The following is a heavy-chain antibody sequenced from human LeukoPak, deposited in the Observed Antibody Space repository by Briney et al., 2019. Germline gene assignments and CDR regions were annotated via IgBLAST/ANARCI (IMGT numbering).Heavy chain of an antibody. CDR3: TRHLIGATPFDY. CDR2: IRSKPNNYAT. J-gene: IGHJ4*02. D-gene: IGHD4/OR15-4a*01. Sequence: PGGSLRLSCAAAGFTFSDSASHWVRQASGKGLEWVGRIRSKPNNYATAYTASVKGRFTISRDESKNTAYLQMNSLNAEDSAMYYCTRHLIGATPFDYWGQGTLVSVS. CDR1: GFTFSDSA. V-gene: IGHV3-73*01.